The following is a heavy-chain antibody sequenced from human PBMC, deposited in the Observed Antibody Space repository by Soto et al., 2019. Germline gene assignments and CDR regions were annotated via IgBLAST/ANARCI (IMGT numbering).Heavy chain of an antibody. CDR2: MNAKSGDT. D-gene: IGHD3-16*01. J-gene: IGHJ6*02. V-gene: IGHV1-8*01. CDR1: GYTFSDFD. CDR3: ARGNPFNYAGFDV. Sequence: QAHLEQSGAELKRPGASVKVSCKASGYTFSDFDINWLRQASGHGPEWMGWMNAKSGDTFFPQRFQCKFNMTWNTSLSTAYMEVGSLTSDDTAIYYCARGNPFNYAGFDVWGQGTTVAVSS.